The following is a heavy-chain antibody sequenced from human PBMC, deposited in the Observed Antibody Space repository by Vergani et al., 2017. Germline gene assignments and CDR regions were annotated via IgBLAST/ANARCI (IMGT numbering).Heavy chain of an antibody. J-gene: IGHJ6*03. CDR1: GGSFTSYH. Sequence: QVQLQQWGGGLLKPSETLSLTCVVNGGSFTSYHWTWIRQSPGEGLEWVGDIDHTGRPDYNPSLKSRLTMSVAKSRNKFTRTLTSVTATDTAIYFCARVNTETNGHLYYYYYMDVWGQGTAVTVS. D-gene: IGHD4-11*01. V-gene: IGHV4-34*01. CDR3: ARVNTETNGHLYYYYYMDV. CDR2: IDHTGRP.